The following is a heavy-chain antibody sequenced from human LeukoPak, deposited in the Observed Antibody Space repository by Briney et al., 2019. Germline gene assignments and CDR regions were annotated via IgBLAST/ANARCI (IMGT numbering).Heavy chain of an antibody. CDR2: IKQDGSEK. J-gene: IGHJ4*02. Sequence: PGGSLRLSCAASGFTLSSYWMSWVRQAPGKGLEWVANIKQDGSEKYYVDSVKGRFTISRDNAKNSLYLQMNSLRAEDTAVYYCARVKNLWGSYRSYYFDYWGQGTLVTVSS. CDR3: ARVKNLWGSYRSYYFDY. CDR1: GFTLSSYW. D-gene: IGHD3-16*02. V-gene: IGHV3-7*01.